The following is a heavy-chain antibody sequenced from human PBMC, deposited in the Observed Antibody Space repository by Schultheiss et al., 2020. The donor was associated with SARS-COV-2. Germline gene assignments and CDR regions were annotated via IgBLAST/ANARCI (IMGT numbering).Heavy chain of an antibody. CDR3: ARGWGSSVIDY. D-gene: IGHD2-2*01. V-gene: IGHV4-39*07. CDR2: INHSGST. J-gene: IGHJ4*02. Sequence: SETLSLTCTVSGGSISSSSYYWGWIRQPPGKGLEWIGEINHSGSTNYNPSLKSRVTISVDTSKNQFSLKLSSVTAADTAVYYCARGWGSSVIDYWGQGTLVTVSS. CDR1: GGSISSSSYY.